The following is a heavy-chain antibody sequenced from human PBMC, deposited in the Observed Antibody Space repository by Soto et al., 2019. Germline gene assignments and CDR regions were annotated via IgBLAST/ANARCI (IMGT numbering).Heavy chain of an antibody. CDR2: ISYDGSNK. Sequence: AGGSLRLSCAASGFTFSSYAMHWVRQAPGKGLEWVAVISYDGSNKYYADSVKGRFTISRDNSKNTLYLQMNSLRAEDTAVYYCARDRLRFLECPACYYGMDVWGQGTLVTVSS. CDR3: ARDRLRFLECPACYYGMDV. CDR1: GFTFSSYA. J-gene: IGHJ6*02. D-gene: IGHD3-3*01. V-gene: IGHV3-30-3*01.